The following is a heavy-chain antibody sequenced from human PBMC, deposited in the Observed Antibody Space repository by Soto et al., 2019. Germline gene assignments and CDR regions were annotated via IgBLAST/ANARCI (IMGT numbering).Heavy chain of an antibody. J-gene: IGHJ4*02. CDR2: IVVGSGNT. CDR1: GFTFTSSA. D-gene: IGHD4-17*01. Sequence: SVKVSCKASGFTFTSSAMQWVRQARGQRLEWIGWIVVGSGNTNYAQKFQERVTITRDMSTSTAYMELSSLRSEDTAVYYCAADRDYGDKPFDYWGQGTLVTVSS. V-gene: IGHV1-58*02. CDR3: AADRDYGDKPFDY.